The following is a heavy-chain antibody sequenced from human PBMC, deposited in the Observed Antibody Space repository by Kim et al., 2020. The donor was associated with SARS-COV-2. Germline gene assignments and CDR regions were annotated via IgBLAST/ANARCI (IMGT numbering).Heavy chain of an antibody. V-gene: IGHV3-30*18. CDR2: ISYDGSRD. CDR1: GFDFNNFG. CDR3: AKDGPGNLGSSYFYGMD. D-gene: IGHD3-10*01. J-gene: IGHJ6*01. Sequence: GGSLRLSCAASGFDFNNFGMHWVRQAPGKGLEWVAAISYDGSRDYYGDSVRGRFTISKDTSKKMLYLEMNSLRGEDTAVYYCAKDGPGNLGSSYFYGMD.